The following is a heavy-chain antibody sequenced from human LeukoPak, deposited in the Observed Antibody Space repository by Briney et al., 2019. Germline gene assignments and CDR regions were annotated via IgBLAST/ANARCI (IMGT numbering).Heavy chain of an antibody. V-gene: IGHV4-30-4*08. Sequence: PSETLSLTCTVSGGSIISSAYYWSWIRQPPGKGLEWIGYIYYSVSTYYNPSLKSRVTISVETSKNQFSLKLSSVTAADTAVYYCVRTEVSSGSEDYWGQGTLVTVSS. CDR2: IYYSVST. J-gene: IGHJ4*02. D-gene: IGHD6-19*01. CDR1: GGSIISSAYY. CDR3: VRTEVSSGSEDY.